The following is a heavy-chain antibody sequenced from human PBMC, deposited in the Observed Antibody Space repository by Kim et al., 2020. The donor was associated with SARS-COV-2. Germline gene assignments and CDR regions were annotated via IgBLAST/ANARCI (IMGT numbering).Heavy chain of an antibody. V-gene: IGHV3-7*01. J-gene: IGHJ4*02. Sequence: GGSLRLSCIASGFSFSNYWMAWVRQAPGKGPEWVANIKYDESERYYVDSVKGRFIISRDNGKRSLYLQMDSLRAEDTALYYCARDVGGSLENWGQGTLVTVSS. CDR2: IKYDESER. D-gene: IGHD2-15*01. CDR3: ARDVGGSLEN. CDR1: GFSFSNYW.